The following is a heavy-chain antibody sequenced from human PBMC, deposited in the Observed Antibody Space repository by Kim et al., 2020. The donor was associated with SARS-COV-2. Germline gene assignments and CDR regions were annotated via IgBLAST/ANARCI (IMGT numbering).Heavy chain of an antibody. J-gene: IGHJ6*02. CDR3: AKHLLWFGELLDYYYGMDV. CDR1: GFTFSSYG. V-gene: IGHV3-30*18. Sequence: GGSLRLSCAASGFTFSSYGMHWVRQAPGKGLEWVAVISYDGSNKYYADSVKGRFTISRDNSKNTLYLQMNSLRAEDTAVYYCAKHLLWFGELLDYYYGMDVWGQGTTVTVSS. CDR2: ISYDGSNK. D-gene: IGHD3-10*01.